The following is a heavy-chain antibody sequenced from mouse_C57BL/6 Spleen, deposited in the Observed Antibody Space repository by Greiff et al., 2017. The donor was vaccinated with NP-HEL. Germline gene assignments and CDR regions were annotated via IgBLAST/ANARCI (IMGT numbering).Heavy chain of an antibody. CDR1: GFTFSSYG. CDR3: ARHDGITTRNYYAMDY. CDR2: ISSGGSYT. V-gene: IGHV5-6*02. J-gene: IGHJ4*01. D-gene: IGHD2-4*01. Sequence: DVKLVESGGDLVKPGGSLKLSCAASGFTFSSYGMSWVRQTPDKRLEWVATISSGGSYTYYPDSVKGRFTISRDNAKNTLYLQMSSLKSEDTAMYYCARHDGITTRNYYAMDYWGQGTSVTVSS.